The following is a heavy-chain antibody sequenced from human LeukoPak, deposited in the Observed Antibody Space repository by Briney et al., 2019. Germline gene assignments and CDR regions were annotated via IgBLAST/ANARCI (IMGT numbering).Heavy chain of an antibody. J-gene: IGHJ6*02. V-gene: IGHV3-23*01. D-gene: IGHD5-24*01. CDR2: ISPNADRT. CDR3: ARAGDGYNSYYYGMDV. Sequence: GGSLRLSCAASGFTFGSYAMSWVRQTPGKGLEWVSFISPNADRTSKADSVEGRFTISRDNSKNTLSLQMNSLRGEDTAVYYCARAGDGYNSYYYGMDVWGQGTTVTVSS. CDR1: GFTFGSYA.